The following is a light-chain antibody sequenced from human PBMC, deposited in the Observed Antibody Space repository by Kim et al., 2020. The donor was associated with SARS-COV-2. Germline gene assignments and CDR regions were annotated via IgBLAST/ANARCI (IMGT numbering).Light chain of an antibody. Sequence: QTGLAQPPSVSKGLRQTATLTCTGNNNNVGYRGAAWLQQHQGHPPKLLSYRDNSRPSGISERFSASTSGNTASLTITGLQPEDEADYYCSAWDTSLNVWVFGGGTKLTVL. J-gene: IGLJ3*02. CDR3: SAWDTSLNVWV. V-gene: IGLV10-54*01. CDR1: NNNVGYRG. CDR2: RDN.